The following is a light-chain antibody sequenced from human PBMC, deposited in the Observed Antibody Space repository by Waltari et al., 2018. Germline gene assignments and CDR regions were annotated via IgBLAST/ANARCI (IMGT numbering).Light chain of an antibody. Sequence: DIVLTQAPGTLSLSPAETATIFCRASQTVSSNFLAWYQQKPGQAPKLLIYGSSTTATGTPDGFSGSGSGTDFTLTISSLEPEDFAVYYCQQYDTSPPTYTFGQGTKLKIK. CDR2: GSS. J-gene: IGKJ2*01. CDR3: QQYDTSPPTYT. V-gene: IGKV3-20*01. CDR1: QTVSSNF.